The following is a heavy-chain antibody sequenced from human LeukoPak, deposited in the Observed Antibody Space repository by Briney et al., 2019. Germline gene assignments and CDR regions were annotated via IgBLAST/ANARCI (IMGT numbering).Heavy chain of an antibody. V-gene: IGHV3-30*18. CDR3: AKSLGGYNTGDYYYYGMDV. J-gene: IGHJ6*02. CDR1: GFTFNNYG. D-gene: IGHD5-24*01. CDR2: ISSDGTQK. Sequence: QPGRSLRLSCAASGFTFNNYGMHWVRQAPGKGLEWVAVISSDGTQKYYADSVKGRVTISRDDFKKTVYLQMNSLRGEDTAVYHCAKSLGGYNTGDYYYYGMDVWGQGTTVSVSS.